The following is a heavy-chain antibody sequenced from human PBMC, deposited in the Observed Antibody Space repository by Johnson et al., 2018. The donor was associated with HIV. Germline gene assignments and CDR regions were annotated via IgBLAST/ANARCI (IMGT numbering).Heavy chain of an antibody. CDR3: ARDWDYAHAFDI. Sequence: QVQLVESGGGVVQPGRSLRLSCAASGFSFSSYGMHWVRQAPGKGLEWVAVISYDGSNKYYADSVKGRFTISRDNSKNMLYLQMNSLRADDTAVYYCARDWDYAHAFDIWGQGTMVTVSS. CDR1: GFSFSSYG. V-gene: IGHV3-30*03. D-gene: IGHD4-17*01. CDR2: ISYDGSNK. J-gene: IGHJ3*02.